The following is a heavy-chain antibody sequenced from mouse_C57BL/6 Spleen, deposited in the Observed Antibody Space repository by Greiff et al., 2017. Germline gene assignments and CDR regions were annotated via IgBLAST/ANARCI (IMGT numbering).Heavy chain of an antibody. CDR2: IDPSDSYT. Sequence: QVHVKQPGAELVRPGTSVKLSCKASGYTFTSYWMHWVKQRPGQGLEWIGVIDPSDSYTNYNQKFKGKATLTVDTSSSTAYMQLSSLTSEDSAVYYCAREGYYGSRNYWGQGTTLTVSS. CDR3: AREGYYGSRNY. D-gene: IGHD1-1*01. J-gene: IGHJ2*01. CDR1: GYTFTSYW. V-gene: IGHV1-59*01.